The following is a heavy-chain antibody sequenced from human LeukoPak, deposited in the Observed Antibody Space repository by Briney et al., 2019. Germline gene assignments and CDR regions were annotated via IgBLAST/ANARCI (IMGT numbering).Heavy chain of an antibody. D-gene: IGHD6-19*01. V-gene: IGHV4-59*12. CDR1: GGSISSYY. Sequence: PETLSLTCTVSGGSISSYYWSWLRQPPGKGLEWIGYIYYSGSTNYNPSLKSRVTISVDTSKNQFSLKLSSVTAADTAVYYCASRAGYSSGSDYWGQGTLVTVSS. CDR3: ASRAGYSSGSDY. J-gene: IGHJ4*02. CDR2: IYYSGST.